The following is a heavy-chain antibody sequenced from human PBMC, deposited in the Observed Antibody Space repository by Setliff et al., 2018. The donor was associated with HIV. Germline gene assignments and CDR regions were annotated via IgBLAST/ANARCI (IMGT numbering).Heavy chain of an antibody. CDR3: AALSLRTNSVYGIISTRFDP. D-gene: IGHD2-8*01. CDR1: GFTFSSYT. V-gene: IGHV3-21*04. J-gene: IGHJ5*02. Sequence: PGGSLRLSCAASGFTFSSYTINWVRQAPGKGLEWVSSISSSSTYIYYADSVKGRFTISRDNAKNSLYLQMNSLRADDTAVYYCAALSLRTNSVYGIISTRFDPWGQGTLVTASS. CDR2: ISSSSTYI.